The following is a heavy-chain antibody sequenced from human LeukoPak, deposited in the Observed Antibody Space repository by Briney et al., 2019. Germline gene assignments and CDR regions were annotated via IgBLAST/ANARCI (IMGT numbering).Heavy chain of an antibody. D-gene: IGHD1-26*01. V-gene: IGHV4-34*01. CDR1: GGSFSGYY. CDR3: ARGWVVGADYFDY. Sequence: SETLSLTCAVYGGSFSGYYWSWIRQPPGKGLEWIGEINHSGSTNYNPSLKSRVTISVDASKNQFSLKLSSVTAADTAVYYCARGWVVGADYFDYWGQGTLVTVSS. CDR2: INHSGST. J-gene: IGHJ4*02.